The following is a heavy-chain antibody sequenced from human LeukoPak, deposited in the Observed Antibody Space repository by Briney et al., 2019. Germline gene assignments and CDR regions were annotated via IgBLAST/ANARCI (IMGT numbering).Heavy chain of an antibody. D-gene: IGHD6-13*01. Sequence: GGSLRLSCAASGFTFRDYYMSWIRQAPGKGLEGVAYISSSGRTIYYADAVKGRFTISRDNAKNSLYLQMDSLRAEDTAVYYCARVAAARKGPIYYSYYYMDVWGKGTTVTVSS. CDR1: GFTFRDYY. V-gene: IGHV3-11*01. CDR3: ARVAAARKGPIYYSYYYMDV. CDR2: ISSSGRTI. J-gene: IGHJ6*03.